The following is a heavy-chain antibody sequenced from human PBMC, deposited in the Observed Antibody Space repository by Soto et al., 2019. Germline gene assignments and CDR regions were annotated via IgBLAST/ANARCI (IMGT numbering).Heavy chain of an antibody. J-gene: IGHJ5*02. CDR3: ARAYGGNPALFDP. V-gene: IGHV3-53*01. Sequence: EVQMVESGGGFIQPGGSLRLSCAASGFTVSSEYMSWVRQAPGKGLEWVSVIYTGGSTYYADSVKGQFTFSRDNSKNTLYLQMNSLRSEDTAVYYCARAYGGNPALFDPGGQATLVTVSS. CDR2: IYTGGST. CDR1: GFTVSSEY. D-gene: IGHD4-17*01.